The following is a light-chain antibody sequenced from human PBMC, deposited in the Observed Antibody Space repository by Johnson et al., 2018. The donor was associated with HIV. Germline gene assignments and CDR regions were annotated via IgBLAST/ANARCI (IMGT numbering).Light chain of an antibody. CDR1: SSNIGNNY. Sequence: QSVLTQPPSVSAAPGQKVTISCSGSSSNIGNNYVSWYQQLPGTAPKLLIYDNNKRPSGIPDRFSGSTSGTSATLGITGLQTGDEADYYCGTWDSCLSAGVFGTGTKVTVL. V-gene: IGLV1-51*01. CDR3: GTWDSCLSAGV. CDR2: DNN. J-gene: IGLJ1*01.